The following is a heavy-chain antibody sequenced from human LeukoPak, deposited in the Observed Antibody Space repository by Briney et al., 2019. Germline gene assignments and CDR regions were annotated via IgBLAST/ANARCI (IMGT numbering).Heavy chain of an antibody. V-gene: IGHV3-53*01. CDR3: ARGEMATMALYFHH. D-gene: IGHD5-24*01. CDR1: GFTVSSNY. CDR2: IYSGGST. J-gene: IGHJ1*01. Sequence: GGSLRLSCAASGFTVSSNYMSWVRQAPGKGLEWVSVIYSGGSTYSADSVKGRFTISRDNSKNTLYLQMNSLRAEDTAVYYCARGEMATMALYFHHWGQGTLVTVSS.